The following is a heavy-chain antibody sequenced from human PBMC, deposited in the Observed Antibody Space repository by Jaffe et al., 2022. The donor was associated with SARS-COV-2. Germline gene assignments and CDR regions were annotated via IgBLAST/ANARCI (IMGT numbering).Heavy chain of an antibody. Sequence: QVQLVQSGAEVKKPGASVKVSCKASGYTFTSYYMHWVRQAPGQGLEWMGIINPSGGSTSYAQKFQGRVTMTRDTSTSTVYMELSSLRSEDTAVYYCARDEHIVVVTAIPSYYYYGMDVWGQGTTVTVSS. D-gene: IGHD2-21*02. CDR3: ARDEHIVVVTAIPSYYYYGMDV. CDR1: GYTFTSYY. J-gene: IGHJ6*02. CDR2: INPSGGST. V-gene: IGHV1-46*01.